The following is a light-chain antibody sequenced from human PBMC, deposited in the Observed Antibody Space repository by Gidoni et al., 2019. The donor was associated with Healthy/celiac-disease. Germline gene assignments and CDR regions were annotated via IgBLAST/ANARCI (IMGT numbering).Light chain of an antibody. CDR2: ECS. Sequence: QSALTQPASVSGSPGQSITISCPGTSSDVGSYNLVSWYQQHPGNAPKLMIYECSKRPSGVSNRFSGSKSGNTASLTISGLQAEDEADYYCCSYAGSSFVVFGGGTKLTVL. J-gene: IGLJ2*01. CDR3: CSYAGSSFVV. CDR1: SSDVGSYNL. V-gene: IGLV2-23*01.